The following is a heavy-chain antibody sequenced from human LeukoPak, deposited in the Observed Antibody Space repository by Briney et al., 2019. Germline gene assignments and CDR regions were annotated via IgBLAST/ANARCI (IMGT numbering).Heavy chain of an antibody. CDR1: GYTFTSYG. D-gene: IGHD2-15*01. V-gene: IGHV1-18*01. CDR2: ISANNGNT. J-gene: IGHJ4*02. CDR3: ARVRRYCSGGSCYFDY. Sequence: ASVKVSCKASGYTFTSYGISWVRQAPGQGLEWMGWISANNGNTNYAQKLQGRVTMTTDTSTSTAYMELRSLRSDDTAVYYCARVRRYCSGGSCYFDYWGQGTLVTVSS.